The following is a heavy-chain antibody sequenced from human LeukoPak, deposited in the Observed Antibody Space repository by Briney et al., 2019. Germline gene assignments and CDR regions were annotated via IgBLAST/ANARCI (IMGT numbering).Heavy chain of an antibody. V-gene: IGHV4-38-2*02. CDR3: ARDLGGGYSSY. J-gene: IGHJ4*02. CDR1: GYSISSGYY. D-gene: IGHD3-10*01. Sequence: PSETLSLTCTVSGYSISSGYYWGWIRQPPGKGLEWIGSIYHSGSTYYNPSLKSRVTISVDTSKNQFSLKLSSVTAADTAVYYCARDLGGGYSSYWGQGTLVTVFS. CDR2: IYHSGST.